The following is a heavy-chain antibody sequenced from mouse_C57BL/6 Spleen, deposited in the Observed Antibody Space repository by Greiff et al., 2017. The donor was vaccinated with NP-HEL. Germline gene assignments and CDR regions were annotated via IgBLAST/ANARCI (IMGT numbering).Heavy chain of an antibody. V-gene: IGHV1-80*01. CDR2: IYPGDGDT. J-gene: IGHJ2*01. Sequence: QVQLQQSGAELVKPGASVKISCKASGYAFSSYWMNWVKQRPGKGLEWIGQIYPGDGDTNYNGKFKGKATLTADKSSSTAYMQLSSLTSEDSAVYFCARRYDGYLYYFDYWGQGTTLTVSS. D-gene: IGHD2-3*01. CDR1: GYAFSSYW. CDR3: ARRYDGYLYYFDY.